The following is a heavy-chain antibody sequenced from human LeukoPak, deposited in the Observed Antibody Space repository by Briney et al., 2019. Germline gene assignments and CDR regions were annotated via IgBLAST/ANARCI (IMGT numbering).Heavy chain of an antibody. D-gene: IGHD4-23*01. Sequence: SETLSLTXAVSGYSISSGYYWGWIRQPPGKGLEWIGSIYHSGSTYYNPSLKSRVTISVDTSKNQFSLKLSSVTAADTAVYYCARPHGGNSDFDYWGQGTLVTVSS. CDR3: ARPHGGNSDFDY. CDR2: IYHSGST. CDR1: GYSISSGYY. V-gene: IGHV4-38-2*01. J-gene: IGHJ4*02.